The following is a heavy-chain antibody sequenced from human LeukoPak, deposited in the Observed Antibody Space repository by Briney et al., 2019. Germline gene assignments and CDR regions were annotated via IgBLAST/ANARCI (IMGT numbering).Heavy chain of an antibody. V-gene: IGHV4-31*03. Sequence: SETLSLTYTVSGGSISSGGYYWSWIRQHPGKGLEWIGYIYYSGSTYYNPSLKSRVTISVDTSKNQFSLKLSSVTAADTAVYYCARVRNVVVPAANYVDYWGQGTLVTVSS. CDR1: GGSISSGGYY. D-gene: IGHD2-2*01. J-gene: IGHJ4*02. CDR3: ARVRNVVVPAANYVDY. CDR2: IYYSGST.